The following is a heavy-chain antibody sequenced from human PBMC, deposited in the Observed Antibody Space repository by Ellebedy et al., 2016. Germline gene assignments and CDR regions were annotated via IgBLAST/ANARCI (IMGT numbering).Heavy chain of an antibody. J-gene: IGHJ2*01. CDR1: GFTFSNHW. CDR2: INTDGSST. CDR3: VREGASTVWYDWYFDL. V-gene: IGHV3-74*01. D-gene: IGHD6-19*01. Sequence: GGSLRLSCAASGFTFSNHWMHWVRQGPGKGLVWVSRINTDGSSTTHADAVKGRFTISRENAKNSLFLQMNSLGAGDTAVYYCVREGASTVWYDWYFDLWGRGTLVTVSS.